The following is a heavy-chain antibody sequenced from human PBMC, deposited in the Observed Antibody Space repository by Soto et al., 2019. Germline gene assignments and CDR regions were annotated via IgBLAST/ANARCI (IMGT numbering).Heavy chain of an antibody. CDR1: GGSIYRSGYY. J-gene: IGHJ4*02. CDR2: IDYNGVT. D-gene: IGHD2-15*01. Sequence: SETLSLTCTVSGGSIYRSGYYWGWIRQPPGRGLEWIGNIDYNGVTYSNPPLKSRVTISRDTSKNQFSLKLTSVTAADTALYYCGKVLVGATGHTDSDSWGPGTLVTVSS. CDR3: GKVLVGATGHTDSDS. V-gene: IGHV4-39*01.